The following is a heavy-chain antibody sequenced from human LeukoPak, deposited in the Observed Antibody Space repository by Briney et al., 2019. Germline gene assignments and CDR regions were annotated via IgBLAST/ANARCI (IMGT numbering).Heavy chain of an antibody. J-gene: IGHJ3*02. CDR3: ARGYYYDSSGYYISPHAFDI. V-gene: IGHV1-2*02. CDR2: INPNSGGT. D-gene: IGHD3-22*01. CDR1: GYTFTGYY. Sequence: ASVKVSCKASGYTFTGYYMHWVRQAPGQGLEWMGWINPNSGGTNYAQKFQGRVTMTRDTSISTAYMELSSLRSEDTAVYYCARGYYYDSSGYYISPHAFDIWGQGTMVTVSS.